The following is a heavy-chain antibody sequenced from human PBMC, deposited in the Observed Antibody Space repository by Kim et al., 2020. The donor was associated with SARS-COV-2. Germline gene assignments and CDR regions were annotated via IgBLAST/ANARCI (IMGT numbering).Heavy chain of an antibody. V-gene: IGHV3-11*01. CDR2: ISTSDTTM. J-gene: IGHJ4*02. Sequence: GGSLRLSCAASGFTFGDYYLSWVRQAPGKGLDWIASISTSDTTMYYADSVQGRFTISKDTASKSLYLQMDSLSAEDTAVYYCTTGGRLCRAGSCTPYFFALWGQGTLRAVSS. CDR3: TTGGRLCRAGSCTPYFFAL. CDR1: GFTFGDYY. D-gene: IGHD3-10*01.